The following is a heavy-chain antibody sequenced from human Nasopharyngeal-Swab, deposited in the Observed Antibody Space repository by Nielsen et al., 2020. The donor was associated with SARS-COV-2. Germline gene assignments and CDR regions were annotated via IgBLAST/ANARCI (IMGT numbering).Heavy chain of an antibody. CDR1: GYTFTSYA. V-gene: IGHV1-3*01. J-gene: IGHJ6*03. Sequence: ASVKVSCKASGYTFTSYALHWVRQAPGQRLEWMGWINAGNGNANYSQKFQDRVTITRDTSASTAYMELTSLRSEDTAVYYCARAALYCSGSNCSSNYYYYMDVWGKGPRSPSP. D-gene: IGHD2-15*01. CDR3: ARAALYCSGSNCSSNYYYYMDV. CDR2: INAGNGNA.